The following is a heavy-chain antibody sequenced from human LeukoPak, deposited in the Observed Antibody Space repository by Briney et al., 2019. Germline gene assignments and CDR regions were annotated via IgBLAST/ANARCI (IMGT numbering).Heavy chain of an antibody. V-gene: IGHV3-30-3*01. J-gene: IGHJ4*02. D-gene: IGHD3-16*01. CDR1: GFTFSSYA. Sequence: GGSLRLSCAASGFTFSSYAMHWVRQAPGKGLEWVALISYDGSNKYYADSVKGRFTISRDNSKNTLYLHMNSLRAEDTAVYYCAALKGGHFDYWGQGTLVTVSS. CDR3: AALKGGHFDY. CDR2: ISYDGSNK.